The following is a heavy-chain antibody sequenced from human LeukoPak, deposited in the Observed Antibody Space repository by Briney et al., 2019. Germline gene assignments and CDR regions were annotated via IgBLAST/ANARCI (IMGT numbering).Heavy chain of an antibody. J-gene: IGHJ4*02. CDR1: GGSISSYY. Sequence: SETLSLTCTVSGGSISSYYWSWIRQPAGKGLEWIGRIYTSGSTNYNPSLKSRVTMSVDTSKNQFSLKLSSVTAADTAVYYCASYYYGRGGGHYFDYWGQGTLVTVSS. CDR3: ASYYYGRGGGHYFDY. D-gene: IGHD3-10*01. CDR2: IYTSGST. V-gene: IGHV4-4*07.